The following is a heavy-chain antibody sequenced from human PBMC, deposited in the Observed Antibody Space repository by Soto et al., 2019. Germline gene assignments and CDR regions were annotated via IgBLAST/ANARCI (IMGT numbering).Heavy chain of an antibody. V-gene: IGHV1-69*13. D-gene: IGHD3-10*01. Sequence: ASVKVSCKASGGTFSSYAISWVRQAPGQGLEWMGGIIPIFGTANYAQKFQGRVTITADESTSTAYMELSSLRSEDTAVYYCARGSEHYYGSGSYPWLDYWGQGTLVTVSS. J-gene: IGHJ4*02. CDR3: ARGSEHYYGSGSYPWLDY. CDR1: GGTFSSYA. CDR2: IIPIFGTA.